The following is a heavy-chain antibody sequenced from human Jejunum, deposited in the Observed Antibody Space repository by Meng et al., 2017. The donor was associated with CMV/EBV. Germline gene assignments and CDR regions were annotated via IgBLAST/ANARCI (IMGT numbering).Heavy chain of an antibody. D-gene: IGHD5-12*01. J-gene: IGHJ5*02. CDR3: ARGDNGFFEDFDH. V-gene: IGHV3-30*09. CDR1: GFTFSSFS. CDR2: ISYDGSDE. Sequence: SGFTFSSFSMHWVRQAPGKGLEWVAQISYDGSDEDDVESVKGRFAISRDNSKYTLYLQLDSLRPEDTALYYCARGDNGFFEDFDHWGQGTLVTVSS.